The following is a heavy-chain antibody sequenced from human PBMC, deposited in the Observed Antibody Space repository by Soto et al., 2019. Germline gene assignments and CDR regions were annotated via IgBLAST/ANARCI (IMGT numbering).Heavy chain of an antibody. CDR2: ISGNGGST. CDR3: AKDFGSGWLNWYFDL. Sequence: EVQLLESGGGLVQPGGSLRLSCAASGFTFSSYAMSWVRQAPGKGLEWVSAISGNGGSTYYADSVKGRFTISRDNSKNTLYLQMNSLRAEDTAVYYCAKDFGSGWLNWYFDLWGRGTLVTVSS. J-gene: IGHJ2*01. V-gene: IGHV3-23*01. D-gene: IGHD6-19*01. CDR1: GFTFSSYA.